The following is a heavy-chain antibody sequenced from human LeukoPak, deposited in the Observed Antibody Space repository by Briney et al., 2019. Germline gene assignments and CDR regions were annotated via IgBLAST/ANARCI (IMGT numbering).Heavy chain of an antibody. CDR1: GFTFSNYE. Sequence: PGGSLRLSCAASGFTFSNYEMNWVRRAPGKGLEWVSYITRSGSTIYYADSVKGRFAISRDNAKNSLNLQMNSLRAEDTAVYYCARRYCSSTNCYAFDYWGQGTLVTVSS. CDR2: ITRSGSTI. V-gene: IGHV3-48*03. J-gene: IGHJ4*02. CDR3: ARRYCSSTNCYAFDY. D-gene: IGHD2-2*01.